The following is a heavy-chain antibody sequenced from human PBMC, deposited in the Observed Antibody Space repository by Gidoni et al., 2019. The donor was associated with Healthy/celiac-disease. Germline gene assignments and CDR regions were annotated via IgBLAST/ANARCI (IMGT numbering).Heavy chain of an antibody. V-gene: IGHV2-5*02. CDR3: AHPPRIAAAGDKRGYFDY. D-gene: IGHD6-13*01. Sequence: QITLKESGPTLVKPTQTLTLTCTFSGFSLSTSGVGVGWLRQPPGKALEWLALIYWDDDKRYSPSLKSRLTITKDTSKNQVVLTMTNMDPVDTATYYCAHPPRIAAAGDKRGYFDYWGQGTLVTVSS. J-gene: IGHJ4*02. CDR2: IYWDDDK. CDR1: GFSLSTSGVG.